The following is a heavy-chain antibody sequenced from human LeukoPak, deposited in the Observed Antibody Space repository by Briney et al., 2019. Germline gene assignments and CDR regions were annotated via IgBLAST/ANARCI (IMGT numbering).Heavy chain of an antibody. D-gene: IGHD1-26*01. CDR2: IHYSGST. J-gene: IGHJ4*02. CDR3: AKSGSYYRSFDY. Sequence: PSETLSLTCTVSGGSISSYYWSWIRQPPGKGLEWIGSIHYSGSTYYNPSLKSRVTMSVDTSKNQFSLKLSSVTAADTAVYYCAKSGSYYRSFDYWGQGTLVTVFS. CDR1: GGSISSYY. V-gene: IGHV4-59*04.